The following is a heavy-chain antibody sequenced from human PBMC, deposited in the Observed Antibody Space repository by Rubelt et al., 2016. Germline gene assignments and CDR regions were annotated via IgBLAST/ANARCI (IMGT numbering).Heavy chain of an antibody. CDR3: ARHGPKYQMFYFEN. CDR2: IYNSANT. V-gene: IGHV4-4*02. D-gene: IGHD2-2*01. CDR1: GGSIASSNW. Sequence: QVQLQESGPGLVKPSGTLSLTCAVSGGSIASSNWWSWFRQPPGKGLEWIGSIYNSANTYYNPSLKSRVTMSLDTSRNRFSLRLTSVTAADTAVYFCARHGPKYQMFYFENWGQGTLVTVSS. J-gene: IGHJ4*02.